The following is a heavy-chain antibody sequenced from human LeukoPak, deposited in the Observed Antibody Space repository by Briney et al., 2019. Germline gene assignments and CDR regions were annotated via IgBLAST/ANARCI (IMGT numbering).Heavy chain of an antibody. Sequence: PGGSLRLSCAASGFTFSSYAMHWVRQAPGKGLEWVAVISYDGSNKYYADSVKGRFTISRDNSKNTLYLQMNSLRAEDTAVYYCARDRFDYGDYVPKGRMDVWGQGTTVTVSS. J-gene: IGHJ6*02. CDR1: GFTFSSYA. D-gene: IGHD4-17*01. CDR3: ARDRFDYGDYVPKGRMDV. CDR2: ISYDGSNK. V-gene: IGHV3-30-3*01.